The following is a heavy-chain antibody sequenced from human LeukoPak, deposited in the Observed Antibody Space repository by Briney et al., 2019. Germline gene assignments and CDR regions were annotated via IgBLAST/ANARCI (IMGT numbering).Heavy chain of an antibody. V-gene: IGHV3-23*01. CDR2: ISDRGSWT. CDR3: AKRGVVIRVILVGFHKEAYYFDS. D-gene: IGHD3-22*01. J-gene: IGHJ4*02. Sequence: GGYLSFYCAVSGFTLSNYGMNRVGQAPGKELEWVVGISDRGSWTTSAHSLKGLFTMSTDQPNNTLYLRMNSLRAEDTAVYFCAKRGVVIRVILVGFHKEAYYFDSWGQGALVTVSS. CDR1: GFTLSNYG.